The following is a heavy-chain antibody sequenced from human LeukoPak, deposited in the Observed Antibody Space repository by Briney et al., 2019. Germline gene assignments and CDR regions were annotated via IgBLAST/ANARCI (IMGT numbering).Heavy chain of an antibody. V-gene: IGHV4-59*08. CDR3: ARREGYNFDY. J-gene: IGHJ4*02. CDR2: FHHSGST. D-gene: IGHD5-24*01. Sequence: KTSETLSLTCTVSGGSISSYYWDWIRQPPGKGLEWIGSFHHSGSTPYNPSLNSRVSISVDTSKNQLSLKLSSVTAADTAVYYCARREGYNFDYWGQGTLVTVSS. CDR1: GGSISSYY.